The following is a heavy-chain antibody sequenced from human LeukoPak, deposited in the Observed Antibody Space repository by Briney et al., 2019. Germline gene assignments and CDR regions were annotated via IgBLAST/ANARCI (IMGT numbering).Heavy chain of an antibody. D-gene: IGHD2-2*01. CDR2: IKQEGSEK. CDR1: GFTFSNYW. CDR3: ARDRVVPAAIGDYYYYMDV. V-gene: IGHV3-7*01. J-gene: IGHJ6*03. Sequence: PGGSLRLSCAASGFTFSNYWMSWVRQAPGKGLEWVANIKQEGSEKYYVDSVKGRFTISRDNAKNSLYLQMNSLRAEDTAVYYCARDRVVPAAIGDYYYYMDVWGKGTTVTVSS.